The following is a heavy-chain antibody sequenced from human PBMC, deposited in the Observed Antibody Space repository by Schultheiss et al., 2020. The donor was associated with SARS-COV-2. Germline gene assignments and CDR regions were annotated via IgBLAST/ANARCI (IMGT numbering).Heavy chain of an antibody. J-gene: IGHJ3*02. CDR3: ARERHCSSTSCYNDAFDI. CDR2: INHSGST. CDR1: GGSFSGYY. D-gene: IGHD2-2*02. Sequence: SQTLSLTCAVYGGSFSGYYWSWIRQPPGKGLEWIGEINHSGSTNYNPSLKSRVTISVDTSKNQFSLKLSSVTAADTAVYYCARERHCSSTSCYNDAFDIWGQGTMVTVSS. V-gene: IGHV4-34*01.